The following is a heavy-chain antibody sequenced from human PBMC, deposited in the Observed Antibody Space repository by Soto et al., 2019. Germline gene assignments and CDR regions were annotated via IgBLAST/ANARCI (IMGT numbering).Heavy chain of an antibody. Sequence: SETLSLTCTVSGGSISSYYWSWIRQPPGKGLEWIGYIYYSGSTNYNPSLKSRVTISVDTSKNQFSLKLSSVTAADTAVYYCARAPIVVVIKFDYWGQGTLVTVSS. D-gene: IGHD3-22*01. CDR2: IYYSGST. CDR1: GGSISSYY. J-gene: IGHJ4*02. V-gene: IGHV4-59*08. CDR3: ARAPIVVVIKFDY.